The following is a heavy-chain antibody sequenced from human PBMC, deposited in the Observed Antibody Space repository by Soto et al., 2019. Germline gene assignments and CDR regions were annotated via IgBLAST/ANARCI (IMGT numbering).Heavy chain of an antibody. V-gene: IGHV3-21*06. J-gene: IGHJ1*01. CDR2: ISDDSSYI. CDR3: AHPYYFNH. Sequence: TGGSLRLSCAASGFMFSAYTMNWVRQAPGKGLEWLSSISDDSSYIDYADSLRGRFTVSRDNARNSLYLQIDSLGVEDTAVYYCAHPYYFNHWGPGTLVTVSS. D-gene: IGHD3-16*01. CDR1: GFMFSAYT.